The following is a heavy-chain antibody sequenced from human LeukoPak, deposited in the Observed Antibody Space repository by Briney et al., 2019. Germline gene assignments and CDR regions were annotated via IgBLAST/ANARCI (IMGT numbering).Heavy chain of an antibody. J-gene: IGHJ3*02. CDR3: ARNTSGFKPGDAFDI. CDR2: ISGSAYST. D-gene: IGHD3-22*01. Sequence: SGGSLRLSCAASGFTFSSYAMTWVRQAPGKGLEWISAISGSAYSTSYADSVKGRFTISRDNSKNTLYLQMNSLRAEDTAIYYCARNTSGFKPGDAFDIWGQGTMVTVSS. CDR1: GFTFSSYA. V-gene: IGHV3-23*01.